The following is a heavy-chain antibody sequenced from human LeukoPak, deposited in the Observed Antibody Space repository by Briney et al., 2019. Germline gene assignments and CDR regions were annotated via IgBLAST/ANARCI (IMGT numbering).Heavy chain of an antibody. V-gene: IGHV3-53*01. CDR3: AREGDGDYVSAFDI. J-gene: IGHJ3*02. Sequence: GGSLRLSCAASGFTVSSNYMSWVRQAPGKGLEWVSVIYSGGSTYYADSVKGRFTISRDNSKNTLYLQMNSLRAEDTAVYYCAREGDGDYVSAFDIWGQGTMVTVSS. D-gene: IGHD4-17*01. CDR2: IYSGGST. CDR1: GFTVSSNY.